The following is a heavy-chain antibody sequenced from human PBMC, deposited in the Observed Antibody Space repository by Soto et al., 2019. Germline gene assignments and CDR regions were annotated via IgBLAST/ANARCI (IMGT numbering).Heavy chain of an antibody. J-gene: IGHJ5*02. Sequence: PSETLSLTCPVSGGSISSSSYYWGWIRQPPGKGLEWIGSIYYSGSTYYNPSLKSRVTISVDTSKNQFSLKLSSVTAADTAVYYCARHRTVEYCTNGVCYTFWFDPWGQGTLVTVSS. CDR2: IYYSGST. CDR1: GGSISSSSYY. CDR3: ARHRTVEYCTNGVCYTFWFDP. V-gene: IGHV4-39*01. D-gene: IGHD2-8*01.